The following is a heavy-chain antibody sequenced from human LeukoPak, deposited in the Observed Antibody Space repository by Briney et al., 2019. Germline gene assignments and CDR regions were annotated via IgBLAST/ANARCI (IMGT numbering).Heavy chain of an antibody. CDR2: INPSGGST. CDR1: GYTFTSYY. Sequence: GASVKVSCKASGYTFTSYYMHWVRQAPGQGLEWMGIINPSGGSTSYAQKFQGRVTMTRDTSTSTVYMELSSLRSEDTAVYYCATAGYSYGYYDYWGQGTLVTVSS. J-gene: IGHJ4*02. V-gene: IGHV1-46*01. D-gene: IGHD5-18*01. CDR3: ATAGYSYGYYDY.